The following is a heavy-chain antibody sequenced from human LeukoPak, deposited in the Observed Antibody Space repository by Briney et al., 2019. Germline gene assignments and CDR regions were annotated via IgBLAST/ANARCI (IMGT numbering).Heavy chain of an antibody. Sequence: GGSLRLSCVASGNYWMTWVRQAPGKGLEWVANIRQDGDTKYYVDSVKGRFTISRDNAMNSLYLQMNSLRAEDTAIYYCARSLPYGTTWYGRSDFWGQGTLVTVSS. V-gene: IGHV3-7*03. CDR3: ARSLPYGTTWYGRSDF. D-gene: IGHD6-13*01. CDR2: IRQDGDTK. J-gene: IGHJ4*02. CDR1: GNYW.